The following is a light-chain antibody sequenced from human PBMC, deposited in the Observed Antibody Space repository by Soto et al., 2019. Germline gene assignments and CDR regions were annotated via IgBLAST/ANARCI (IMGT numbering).Light chain of an antibody. CDR3: QQFNSYPLT. CDR2: GAS. J-gene: IGKJ4*01. CDR1: QDSRSY. V-gene: IGKV1-9*01. Sequence: DIQLTQSPSFLSASVGDRVTITCRASQDSRSYLAWYQQKPGKAPKLLIYGASALQSGVPSRFSGNGSGTEFTLAISSLQPEGFATYYCQQFNSYPLTFGGGTKVEFK.